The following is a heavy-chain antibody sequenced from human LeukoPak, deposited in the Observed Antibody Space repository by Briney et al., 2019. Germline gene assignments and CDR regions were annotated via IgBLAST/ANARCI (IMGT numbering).Heavy chain of an antibody. CDR2: IRDSGSTI. CDR1: GFTFSSYG. Sequence: GGSLRLSCAASGFTFSSYGMNWVRQAPGKGLEWVSYIRDSGSTIFYADSVKGRFTISSDNAKNSLYLQMNSLRAEDTAVYYCARDLEGPGSSVWDYWGQGTLVTVSS. J-gene: IGHJ4*02. V-gene: IGHV3-48*04. D-gene: IGHD3-10*01. CDR3: ARDLEGPGSSVWDY.